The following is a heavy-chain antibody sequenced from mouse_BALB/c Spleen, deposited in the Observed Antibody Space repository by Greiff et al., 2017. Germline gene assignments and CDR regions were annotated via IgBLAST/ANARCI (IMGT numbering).Heavy chain of an antibody. CDR3: ARGGPRGVWFAY. J-gene: IGHJ3*01. CDR1: GYTFTDYN. CDR2: INPNNGGT. Sequence: EVKLMESGPELVKPGASVKIPCKASGYTFTDYNMDWVKQSHGKSLEWIGDINPNNGGTIYNQKFKGKATLTVDKSSSTAYMELRSLTSEDTAVYYCARGGPRGVWFAYWGQGTLVTVSA. V-gene: IGHV1-18*01. D-gene: IGHD6-1*01.